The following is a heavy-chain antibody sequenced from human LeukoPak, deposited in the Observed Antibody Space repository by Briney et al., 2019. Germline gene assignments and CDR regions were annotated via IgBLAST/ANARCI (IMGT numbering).Heavy chain of an antibody. CDR3: ARDYRPTYGSGSYKAVDY. J-gene: IGHJ4*02. CDR1: GGTFSSYA. V-gene: IGHV1-69*13. CDR2: IIPIFGTA. Sequence: ASVKVSCKASGGTFSSYAISWVRQAPGQGLEWMGGIIPIFGTANYAQKFQGRVTTTADESTSTAYMELSSLRSDDTAVYYCARDYRPTYGSGSYKAVDYWGQGTLVTVSS. D-gene: IGHD3-10*01.